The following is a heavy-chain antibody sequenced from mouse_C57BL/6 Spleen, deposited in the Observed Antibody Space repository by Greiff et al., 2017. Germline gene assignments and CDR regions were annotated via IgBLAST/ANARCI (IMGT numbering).Heavy chain of an antibody. CDR1: GYTFTSYG. CDR3: ARDSSGYVAMDY. J-gene: IGHJ4*01. V-gene: IGHV1-81*01. CDR2: IYPRSGNT. Sequence: QVQLQQSGAELARPGASVKLSCKASGYTFTSYGISWVKQRTGQGLEWIGEIYPRSGNTYYNEKFKGKDTLTADKSSSTAYMALRSLTSEDSAVYFCARDSSGYVAMDYWGQGTSVTVSS. D-gene: IGHD3-2*02.